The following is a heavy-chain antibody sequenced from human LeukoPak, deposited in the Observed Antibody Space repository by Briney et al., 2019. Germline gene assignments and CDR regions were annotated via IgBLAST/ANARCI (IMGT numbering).Heavy chain of an antibody. D-gene: IGHD2-2*01. CDR1: GFPFNTYG. J-gene: IGHJ4*02. CDR3: ARDPYRRAGSSWESHIDN. V-gene: IGHV3-30*02. CDR2: IRVDGNKK. Sequence: PRGCLRVSCATSGFPFNTYGMHWVRQAPGKGLEWVAYIRVDGNKKYLRDSVQGRFTISRDNSKNTVFLQMNILRPDDTAVYFCARDPYRRAGSSWESHIDNWGQGTLVTVSS.